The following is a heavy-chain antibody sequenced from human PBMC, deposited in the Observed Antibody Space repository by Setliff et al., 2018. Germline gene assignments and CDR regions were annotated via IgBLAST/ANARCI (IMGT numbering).Heavy chain of an antibody. CDR1: GFVFSDYN. J-gene: IGHJ4*02. CDR3: AKVGIFGGGYFDF. CDR2: ISYSGNSR. D-gene: IGHD3-3*01. V-gene: IGHV3-48*01. Sequence: PGGSLRLSCAASGFVFSDYNMNWVRQAPGKGLEWVSYISYSGNSRYYVNPVKGRFTITRDNARKSLYLQMNTLRVEDTAVYYCAKVGIFGGGYFDFWGQGALVTVSS.